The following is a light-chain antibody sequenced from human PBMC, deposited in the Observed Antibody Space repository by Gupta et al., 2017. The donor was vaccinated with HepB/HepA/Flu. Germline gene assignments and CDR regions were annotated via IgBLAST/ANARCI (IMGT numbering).Light chain of an antibody. Sequence: EIVLAHSPATLPFTPGDSATLPFRASQSVSSYLTWYQQKPGQAPRLLIYEASNRATGIPARFSGSGSGTDFTLTISSVEPEDFAVYYCKQGSNWLTFGGGTKVEI. CDR3: KQGSNWLT. V-gene: IGKV3-11*01. CDR2: EAS. J-gene: IGKJ4*01. CDR1: QSVSSY.